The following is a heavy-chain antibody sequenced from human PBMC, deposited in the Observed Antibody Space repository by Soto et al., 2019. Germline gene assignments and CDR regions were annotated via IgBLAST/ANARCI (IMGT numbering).Heavy chain of an antibody. Sequence: EVQLVESGGGLVKPGGSLRLSCAASGFTLSRYTMNWVRQAPGKGLEWVSSISAASTYIYYADSLKGRFTISRDNAKNSLHMQMNSLRADDTAVYYCARDFRGYGDSSYPYYFDYWGQGTLVTVSS. V-gene: IGHV3-21*02. J-gene: IGHJ4*02. D-gene: IGHD4-17*01. CDR1: GFTLSRYT. CDR3: ARDFRGYGDSSYPYYFDY. CDR2: ISAASTYI.